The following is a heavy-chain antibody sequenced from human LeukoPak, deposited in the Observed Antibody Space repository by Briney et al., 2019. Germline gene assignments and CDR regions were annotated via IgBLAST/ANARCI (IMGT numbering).Heavy chain of an antibody. CDR1: GYSFTTNW. D-gene: IGHD1-7*01. V-gene: IGHV5-51*01. CDR3: VGSYNWNYRRFDP. CDR2: IYPGDSDV. J-gene: IGHJ5*02. Sequence: GESLKISCKGSGYSFTTNWIGWVRQMPGKGLEWMGIIYPGDSDVKYSPSFQGQVTISADKSISTAYLQWSSLKASDTAMYYCVGSYNWNYRRFDPWGQGTLVTVSA.